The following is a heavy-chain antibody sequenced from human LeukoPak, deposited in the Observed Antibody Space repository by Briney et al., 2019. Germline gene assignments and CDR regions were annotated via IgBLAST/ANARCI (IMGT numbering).Heavy chain of an antibody. Sequence: TSETLSLTCAVYGGSFSGYYWSWIRQPPGKGLEWIGEINHSGSTNYNPSLKSRVTISVDTSKNQFSLKLSSVTAADTAVYYCARGLFISTFDYWGQGTLVTVSS. CDR1: GGSFSGYY. J-gene: IGHJ4*02. D-gene: IGHD3-10*01. V-gene: IGHV4-34*01. CDR3: ARGLFISTFDY. CDR2: INHSGST.